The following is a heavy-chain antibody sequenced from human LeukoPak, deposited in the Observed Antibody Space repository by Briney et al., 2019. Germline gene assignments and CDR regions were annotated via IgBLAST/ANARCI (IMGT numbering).Heavy chain of an antibody. Sequence: SETLSLTCAVYGGSFSGYYWSWIRQPPGKGLEWIGEINHSGSTNYNPSLKSRVTISVDTPKNQFSLKLSSVTAADTAVYYCARYSNYGDYYYYYMDVWGKGTTVTVSS. D-gene: IGHD4-11*01. CDR2: INHSGST. CDR1: GGSFSGYY. V-gene: IGHV4-34*01. CDR3: ARYSNYGDYYYYYMDV. J-gene: IGHJ6*03.